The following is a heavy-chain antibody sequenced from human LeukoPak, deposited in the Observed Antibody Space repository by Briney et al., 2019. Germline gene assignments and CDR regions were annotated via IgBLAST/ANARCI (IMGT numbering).Heavy chain of an antibody. D-gene: IGHD2-15*01. Sequence: SETLSLTCAVYGGSFSGYYWSWIRQPPGKGLEWIGEINHSGSTNYNPSLKSRVTISVDTSKNQFSLKLSSVTAADTAVFYCARRTCSGGSCYLDYWGQGTLVTVSS. J-gene: IGHJ4*02. CDR1: GGSFSGYY. CDR2: INHSGST. V-gene: IGHV4-34*01. CDR3: ARRTCSGGSCYLDY.